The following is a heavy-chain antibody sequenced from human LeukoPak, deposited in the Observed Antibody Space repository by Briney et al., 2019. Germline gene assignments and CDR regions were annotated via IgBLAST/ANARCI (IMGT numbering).Heavy chain of an antibody. D-gene: IGHD3-10*01. CDR2: ISGIGGST. Sequence: PGGSLRLSCAASGFTFSSYAMSWVRQAPGKGLDWVSTISGIGGSTYYGDSVKGRFTISRDNSKNTLYLQMNSLRAEDTAVYFCASRENNYGLGDWGQGTLVTVSS. CDR1: GFTFSSYA. J-gene: IGHJ1*01. V-gene: IGHV3-23*01. CDR3: ASRENNYGLGD.